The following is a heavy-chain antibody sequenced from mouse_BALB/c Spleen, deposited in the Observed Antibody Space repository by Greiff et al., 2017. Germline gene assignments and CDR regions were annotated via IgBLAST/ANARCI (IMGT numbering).Heavy chain of an antibody. V-gene: IGHV1S81*02. CDR2: INHSNGGT. Sequence: QVQLQQSGAELVKPGASVKLSCKASGYTFTSYYMYWVKQRPGQGLEWIGEINHSNGGTNFNEKFKSKATLTVDKSSSTAYMQLSSLTSEDSAVYYCTSRSTMITTGYFDVWGAGTTVTVSS. J-gene: IGHJ1*01. CDR3: TSRSTMITTGYFDV. D-gene: IGHD2-4*01. CDR1: GYTFTSYY.